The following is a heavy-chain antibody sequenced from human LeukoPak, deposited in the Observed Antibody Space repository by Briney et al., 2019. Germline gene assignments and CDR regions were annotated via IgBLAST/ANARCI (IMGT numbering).Heavy chain of an antibody. D-gene: IGHD2-15*01. V-gene: IGHV1-2*02. J-gene: IGHJ5*02. Sequence: ASVKVSCKASGYTFTGYYMHWVRQAPGQGLEWMGWINPNSGGTNYAQKFQGRVTMTRDTSISTAYMELGRVRCEETGVYYCGRVPLTYCSGGSCYSINWFDPWGQGTLVTVSS. CDR2: INPNSGGT. CDR3: GRVPLTYCSGGSCYSINWFDP. CDR1: GYTFTGYY.